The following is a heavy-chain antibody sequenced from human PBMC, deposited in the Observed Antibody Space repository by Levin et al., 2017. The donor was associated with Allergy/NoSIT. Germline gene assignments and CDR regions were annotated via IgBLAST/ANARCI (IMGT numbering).Heavy chain of an antibody. V-gene: IGHV3-13*04. Sequence: GGSLRLSCAASGFTFSSYDMHGVRQATGKGLEWVSAIGTAGDTYYPGSVKGRFTISRENAKNSLYLQMNSLRAGDTAVYYCARVNVESTFDIWGQGTMVTVSS. CDR2: IGTAGDT. D-gene: IGHD3-3*01. CDR3: ARVNVESTFDI. CDR1: GFTFSSYD. J-gene: IGHJ3*02.